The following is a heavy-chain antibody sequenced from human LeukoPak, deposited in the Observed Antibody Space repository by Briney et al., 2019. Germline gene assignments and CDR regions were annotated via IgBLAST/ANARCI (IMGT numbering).Heavy chain of an antibody. CDR3: ARTESFYYYLDV. Sequence: SETLSLTCTVSGGSISSSSYYWGWIRQPPGKGLEWIGNIYHSGSTYYNPSLKSRVTISVDTSKTQFSLNLSSVTAADTAVYYCARTESFYYYLDVWGKGTTVTVSS. CDR2: IYHSGST. J-gene: IGHJ6*03. V-gene: IGHV4-39*07. CDR1: GGSISSSSYY.